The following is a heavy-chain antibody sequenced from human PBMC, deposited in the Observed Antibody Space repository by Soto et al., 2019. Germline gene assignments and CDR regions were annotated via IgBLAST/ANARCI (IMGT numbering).Heavy chain of an antibody. Sequence: QVQLVQSGAEVKKPGASVKVSCKASGYTFNTYGISWVRQAHGQGLEWMGWISTKNGNTNYEQKLQGRVSMTTDTSTSTAYMELRSLTSDDTAVYYCARGGLTEVATFGYWGQGTLVTVSS. D-gene: IGHD5-12*01. V-gene: IGHV1-18*04. J-gene: IGHJ4*02. CDR2: ISTKNGNT. CDR3: ARGGLTEVATFGY. CDR1: GYTFNTYG.